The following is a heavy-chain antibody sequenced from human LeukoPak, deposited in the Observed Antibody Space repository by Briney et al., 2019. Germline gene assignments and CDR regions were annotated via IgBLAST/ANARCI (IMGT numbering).Heavy chain of an antibody. CDR1: GFSFSDYY. CDR2: ISSSSSYK. Sequence: EGSLRLSCTASGFSFSDYYMSWIRQAPGKGLEWGSKISSSSSYKNYADSVKGRFTISRDNAKNSLYLQMNSLRAEDTAVYYCARDQEVATTDWGQGTLVTVSS. D-gene: IGHD5-12*01. J-gene: IGHJ4*02. CDR3: ARDQEVATTD. V-gene: IGHV3-11*06.